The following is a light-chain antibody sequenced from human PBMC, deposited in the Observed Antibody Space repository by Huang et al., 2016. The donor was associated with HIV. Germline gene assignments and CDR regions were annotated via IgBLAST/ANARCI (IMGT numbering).Light chain of an antibody. J-gene: IGKJ1*01. V-gene: IGKV3-20*01. Sequence: DIVLMQSPGTLPLSAGERVTLTCRASQSVSSSYLAWYQLKPGQAPRLLIYGASSRATGSPDRFTGSGSGTDYSLTITRLEPEEVAVYYCQQYGSSPWTFGQGTKVEIK. CDR1: QSVSSSY. CDR2: GAS. CDR3: QQYGSSPWT.